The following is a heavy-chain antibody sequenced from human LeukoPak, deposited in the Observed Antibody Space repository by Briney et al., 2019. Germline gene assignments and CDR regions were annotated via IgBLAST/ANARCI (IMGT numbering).Heavy chain of an antibody. CDR1: GFTFRTYG. Sequence: GGSLRLSCAASGFTFRTYGMHWVRQAPGKGLEWVAFIRNDGTIKYYADSVKGRFTISRDNSKNTLYLQMNSLRAEDTAVYYCARSRSGGYSTLYYFDYWGQGTLVTVSS. J-gene: IGHJ4*02. D-gene: IGHD6-13*01. CDR3: ARSRSGGYSTLYYFDY. V-gene: IGHV3-30*02. CDR2: IRNDGTIK.